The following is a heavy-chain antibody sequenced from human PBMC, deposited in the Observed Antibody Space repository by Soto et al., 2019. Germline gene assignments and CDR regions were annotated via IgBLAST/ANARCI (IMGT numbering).Heavy chain of an antibody. D-gene: IGHD2-2*01. CDR2: ISGSSEDR. CDR3: VRDSARIVVVPPVDGYNWLDP. J-gene: IGHJ5*02. V-gene: IGHV3-11*06. Sequence: RLSCADTGSIFSEYFMSWIRLAPLTVLARVSFISGSSEDRKYADSVKGPFTISRDNAKNSLYLQMSSLRAEDTAVYYCVRDSARIVVVPPVDGYNWLDPSGQGSLLTVSS. CDR1: GSIFSEYF.